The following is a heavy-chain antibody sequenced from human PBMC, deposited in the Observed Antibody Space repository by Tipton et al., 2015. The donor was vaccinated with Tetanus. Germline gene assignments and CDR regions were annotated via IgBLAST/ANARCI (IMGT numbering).Heavy chain of an antibody. J-gene: IGHJ4*02. CDR3: ARGRLAVTTQGYHFDY. V-gene: IGHV3-30*03. Sequence: SLRLSCEVSGFTFSSYGMHWVRRAPGKELEWVADISHDGGYKYYADSVQGRFTISRDNSKNTLYLQMNSLRAEDTAVYYCARGRLAVTTQGYHFDYWGQGTLVTVSS. CDR2: ISHDGGYK. CDR1: GFTFSSYG. D-gene: IGHD2-21*02.